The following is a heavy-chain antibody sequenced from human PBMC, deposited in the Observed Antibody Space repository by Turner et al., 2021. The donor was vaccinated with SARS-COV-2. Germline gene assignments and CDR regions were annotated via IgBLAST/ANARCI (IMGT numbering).Heavy chain of an antibody. V-gene: IGHV4-59*05. CDR2: IYYSGST. Sequence: VQLVESGGGLVQPGGSLRLSCAASGFTFSIYWMTWVRQAPGKGLEWIGSIYYSGSTYYNPSLKSRVTISVDTSKNQFSVKLSSVTAADTAVYYCAIAPNYYYGMDVWGQGTTVTDSS. J-gene: IGHJ6*02. D-gene: IGHD2-21*01. CDR3: AIAPNYYYGMDV. CDR1: GFTFSIYW.